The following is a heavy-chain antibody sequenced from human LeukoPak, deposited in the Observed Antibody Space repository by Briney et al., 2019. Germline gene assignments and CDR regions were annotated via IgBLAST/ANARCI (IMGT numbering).Heavy chain of an antibody. CDR1: GYTFTGYY. D-gene: IGHD3-10*01. V-gene: IGHV1-18*04. CDR3: AQAILHYYGSGSYHLDP. Sequence: WASVKVSCKASGYTFTGYYMHWVRQAPGQGLEWMGWISAYNGNTNYAQKLQGRVTMTTDTSTSTAYMELRSLRSDDTAVYYCAQAILHYYGSGSYHLDPWGQGTLVTVSS. CDR2: ISAYNGNT. J-gene: IGHJ5*02.